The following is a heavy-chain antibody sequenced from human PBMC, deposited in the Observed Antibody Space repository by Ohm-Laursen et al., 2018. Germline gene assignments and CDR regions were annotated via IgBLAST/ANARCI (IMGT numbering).Heavy chain of an antibody. J-gene: IGHJ5*02. D-gene: IGHD2-15*01. CDR1: GFTFSDFY. CDR3: ARVLRSGGSCFP. CDR2: ISNSGSTI. V-gene: IGHV3-11*01. Sequence: PLRLSCAASGFTFSDFYMTWIRQAPGKGLEGVSYISNSGSTIHYADSVKGRFTMSRDNAKNSLYLQMNSLRAEDTAVYYCARVLRSGGSCFPWGQGTLVTVSS.